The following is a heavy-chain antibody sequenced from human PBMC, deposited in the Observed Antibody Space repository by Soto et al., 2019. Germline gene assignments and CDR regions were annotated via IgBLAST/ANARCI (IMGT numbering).Heavy chain of an antibody. J-gene: IGHJ4*02. CDR3: ARGFGESDFDY. CDR1: GGSISSYY. Sequence: PSETLSLTCTVSGGSISSYYWSWIRQPPGKGLEWIGYIYYSGSTNYNPSLKSRVTISVDTPKNQFSLKLSSVTAADTAVYYCARGFGESDFDYWGQGTLVTVSS. CDR2: IYYSGST. V-gene: IGHV4-59*01. D-gene: IGHD3-10*01.